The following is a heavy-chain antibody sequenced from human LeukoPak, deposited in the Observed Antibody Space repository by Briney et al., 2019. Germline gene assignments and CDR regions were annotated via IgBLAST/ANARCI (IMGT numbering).Heavy chain of an antibody. CDR1: GDTFSSYA. D-gene: IGHD4/OR15-4a*01. V-gene: IGHV1-69*05. J-gene: IGHJ6*03. Sequence: SVKVSCKVSGDTFSSYAINWVRQAPGQELEWMGKIIPLFGTADYAQKLQGRVTITTDESTITAYMELSSLRSEDTAVYYCARSDYYYSYYMDVWGKGTTVTVSS. CDR3: ARSDYYYSYYMDV. CDR2: IIPLFGTA.